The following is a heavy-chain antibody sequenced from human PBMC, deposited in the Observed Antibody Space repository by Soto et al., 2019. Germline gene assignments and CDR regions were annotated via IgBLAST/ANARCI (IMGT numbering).Heavy chain of an antibody. CDR2: INAGNGNT. CDR1: GYTFPSYS. D-gene: IGHD3-10*01. V-gene: IGHV1-3*01. J-gene: IGHJ4*02. Sequence: QVQLVQSGAEVKKPGASVKVSCKASGYTFPSYSMHWVRQAPGQRLEWMGWINAGNGNTKYSQKFQDRVTITRDTSARKAYMELSCLRAEDTAVYCLAREPAYYGSGNYYSPFDFWGQGTLVTVSS. CDR3: AREPAYYGSGNYYSPFDF.